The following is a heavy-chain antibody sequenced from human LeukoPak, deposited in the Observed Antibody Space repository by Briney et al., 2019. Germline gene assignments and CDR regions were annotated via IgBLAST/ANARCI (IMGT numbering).Heavy chain of an antibody. CDR2: IYHSGST. J-gene: IGHJ5*02. D-gene: IGHD3-3*01. Sequence: SETLSLTCTVSGYSISSGYYWGWIRQPPGKGLEWIGSIYHSGSTYYNPSLKSRVTISVDTSKNQFSLKLSSVTAADTAVYYCARVGFWSGYYGVGWFDPWGQGTLVTVSS. V-gene: IGHV4-38-2*02. CDR3: ARVGFWSGYYGVGWFDP. CDR1: GYSISSGYY.